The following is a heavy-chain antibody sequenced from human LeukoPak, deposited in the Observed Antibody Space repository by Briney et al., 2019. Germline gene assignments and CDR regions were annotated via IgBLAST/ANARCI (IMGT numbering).Heavy chain of an antibody. CDR1: GYTFTSYA. Sequence: ASVKVSCKASGYTFTSYAMHWVRQAPGQRLEWMGWINAGNGNTKYSQKLQGRVTMTTDTSTSTAYMELRSLRSDDTAVYYCARDIAVADYWGQGTLVTVSS. CDR2: INAGNGNT. CDR3: ARDIAVADY. D-gene: IGHD6-19*01. J-gene: IGHJ4*02. V-gene: IGHV1-3*01.